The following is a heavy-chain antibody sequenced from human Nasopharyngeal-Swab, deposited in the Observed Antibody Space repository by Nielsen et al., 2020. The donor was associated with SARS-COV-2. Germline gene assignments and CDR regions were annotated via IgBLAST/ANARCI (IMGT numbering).Heavy chain of an antibody. CDR2: ISYDGSKR. D-gene: IGHD3-10*01. CDR3: AKDHFYDSGTYDRLYFDF. V-gene: IGHV3-30*18. Sequence: VRQAPGKGLEWVALISYDGSKRYFADSMKGRFSISRDKIKNMLYLQMASLRADDTAVYYCAKDHFYDSGTYDRLYFDFWGQGTLVTVSS. J-gene: IGHJ4*02.